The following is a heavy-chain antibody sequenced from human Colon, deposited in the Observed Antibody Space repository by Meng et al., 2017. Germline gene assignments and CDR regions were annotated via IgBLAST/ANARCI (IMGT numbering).Heavy chain of an antibody. CDR3: AKGRTSDY. CDR2: ISNSGTST. CDR1: GVTFSSYA. V-gene: IGHV3-23*04. Sequence: EVQLVGSVGGLVQPGGSLRLSCVASGVTFSSYAMSWVRQAPGKGLGWVSAISNSGTSTYDADSVKGRFTISRDNSRNTLYLQMNSLRAEDTAVYYCAKGRTSDYWGQGTLVTVSS. D-gene: IGHD3/OR15-3a*01. J-gene: IGHJ4*02.